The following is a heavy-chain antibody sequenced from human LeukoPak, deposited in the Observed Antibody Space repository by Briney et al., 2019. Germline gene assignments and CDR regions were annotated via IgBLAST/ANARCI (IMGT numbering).Heavy chain of an antibody. CDR2: IYTGGLT. J-gene: IGHJ4*02. D-gene: IGHD2-2*01. CDR3: ARDNAPAGGGLDY. Sequence: PGGSLRLSCAASGFTVSSNHMTCVRQAPGKGLEWVSEIYTGGLTFYADSVTRRFTISGHNSKNTVYLPMNSLGVEDTARYYCARDNAPAGGGLDYWGQGTLVTVSS. CDR1: GFTVSSNH. V-gene: IGHV3-53*01.